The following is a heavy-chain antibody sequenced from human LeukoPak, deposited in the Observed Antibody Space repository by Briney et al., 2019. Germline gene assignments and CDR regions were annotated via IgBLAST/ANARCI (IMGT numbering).Heavy chain of an antibody. D-gene: IGHD3-16*01. V-gene: IGHV1-2*06. CDR1: GYTFTGYY. Sequence: GASVKVTCKTSGYTFTGYYMHWVRQAPGQGLEWMGRINPNSGGTNYAQKFQGRVTMTRDTSISTAYMELSRLRSDDTAVYYCARDLTRYVWGSYNYWGQGTLVTVSS. CDR3: ARDLTRYVWGSYNY. J-gene: IGHJ4*02. CDR2: INPNSGGT.